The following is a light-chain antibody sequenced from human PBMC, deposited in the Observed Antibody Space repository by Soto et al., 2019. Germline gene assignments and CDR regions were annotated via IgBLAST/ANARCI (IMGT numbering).Light chain of an antibody. J-gene: IGLJ1*01. V-gene: IGLV2-14*01. CDR1: GSDIGGYKY. Sequence: QSVLTQPASVSGSPGQSITISCTGTGSDIGGYKYVSWCQQHPGKAPKLMIYDVSNRTSGVSNRFSGSKSGNTATLTISGLQGGDEAEYYCSSYTGGSTYVFGTGTKFTVL. CDR2: DVS. CDR3: SSYTGGSTYV.